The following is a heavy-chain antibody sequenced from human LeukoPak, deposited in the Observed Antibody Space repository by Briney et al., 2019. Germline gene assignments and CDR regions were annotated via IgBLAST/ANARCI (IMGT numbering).Heavy chain of an antibody. Sequence: GGSLRLSCAASEFTFSSYAMSWVHQAPGKGLEWVSSISDSGGSTYYADSVKGRFTISRDNSKNTLYLQMNSLRAEDTAIYYCAKREYNFWSGYYYWGQGTLVTVSS. V-gene: IGHV3-23*01. D-gene: IGHD3-3*01. CDR1: EFTFSSYA. J-gene: IGHJ4*02. CDR2: ISDSGGST. CDR3: AKREYNFWSGYYY.